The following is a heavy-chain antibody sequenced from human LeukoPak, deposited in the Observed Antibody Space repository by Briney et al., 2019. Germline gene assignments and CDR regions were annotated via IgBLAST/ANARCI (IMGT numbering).Heavy chain of an antibody. D-gene: IGHD1-26*01. V-gene: IGHV1-46*01. CDR3: ARDSKRVGATRVLLEERDY. Sequence: ASVKVSCKASGYTFTSYYMHWVRQAPGQGLEWMGIINPSSGSTSYAQKFQGRVTMTRDTSTSTVYMELSSLRSEDTAVYYCARDSKRVGATRVLLEERDYWGQGTLVTVSS. CDR1: GYTFTSYY. CDR2: INPSSGST. J-gene: IGHJ4*02.